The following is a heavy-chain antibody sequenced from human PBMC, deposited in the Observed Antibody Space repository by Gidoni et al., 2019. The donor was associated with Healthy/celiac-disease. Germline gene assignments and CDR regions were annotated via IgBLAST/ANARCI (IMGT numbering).Heavy chain of an antibody. D-gene: IGHD3-22*01. J-gene: IGHJ4*02. V-gene: IGHV1-18*01. CDR3: ARVHTYYYDSSGYYVDY. Sequence: QVPLVQSGAEVKKPGASLKVSCKASGYTFTSYGISWVRQAPGQGLEWMGWISAYNGNTNYAQKLQGRVTMTTDTSTSTAYMELRSLRSDDTAVYYCARVHTYYYDSSGYYVDYWGQGTLVTVSS. CDR2: ISAYNGNT. CDR1: GYTFTSYG.